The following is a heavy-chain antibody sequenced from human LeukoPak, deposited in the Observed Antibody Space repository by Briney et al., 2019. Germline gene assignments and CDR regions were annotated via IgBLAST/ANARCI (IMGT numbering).Heavy chain of an antibody. CDR2: ISYDGTNK. CDR1: GFTFSSYA. V-gene: IGHV3-30*04. CDR3: ARLPIAAAGNIDY. J-gene: IGHJ4*02. Sequence: GGSLRLSCAASGFTFSSYAMHWVRQAPGKGLEWVALISYDGTNKYYADSVKGRFTISRDNSKNTLYLQMNSLRAEDTAVYYCARLPIAAAGNIDYWGQGTLVTVSS. D-gene: IGHD6-13*01.